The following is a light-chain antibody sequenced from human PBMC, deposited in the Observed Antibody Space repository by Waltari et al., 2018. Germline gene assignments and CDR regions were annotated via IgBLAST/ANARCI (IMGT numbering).Light chain of an antibody. Sequence: QSALTQPRSVSASPGQSVTISCIGTSSDVGGYNYVSWYQHHPGKVPKLMIYDVSKRPSGVPDRFSGSKSDNTASLTISGLQAEDEADYYCCSYAGSYTFSYVFGTGTKVTVL. CDR2: DVS. V-gene: IGLV2-11*01. J-gene: IGLJ1*01. CDR3: CSYAGSYTFSYV. CDR1: SSDVGGYNY.